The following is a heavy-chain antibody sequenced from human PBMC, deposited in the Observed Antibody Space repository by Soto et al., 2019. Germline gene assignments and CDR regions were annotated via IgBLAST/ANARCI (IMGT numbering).Heavy chain of an antibody. CDR3: VRGLRSE. CDR1: GCTFRDSV. D-gene: IGHD1-26*01. Sequence: ALRLACTGSGCTFRDSVVSWVRQAPGKGPQWLGFIKNKGNGGTTQYAASVKDRFTMSRDESKNIAYLQMNSLQIEDAALYYGVRGLRSEWRQGT. V-gene: IGHV3-49*04. J-gene: IGHJ4*02. CDR2: IKNKGNGGTT.